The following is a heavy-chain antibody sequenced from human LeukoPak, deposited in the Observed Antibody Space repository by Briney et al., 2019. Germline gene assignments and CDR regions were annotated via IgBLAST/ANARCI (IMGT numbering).Heavy chain of an antibody. V-gene: IGHV4-34*01. D-gene: IGHD3-10*01. Sequence: PSETLSPTCAVYGGSFSGYYWSWIRQPPGKGLEWIGEINHSGSTNYNPSLKSRVTISVDTSKNQFSLWLSSVTAADTAVYYCARDWSGSYSYWFDPWGQGTLVTVSS. J-gene: IGHJ5*02. CDR2: INHSGST. CDR1: GGSFSGYY. CDR3: ARDWSGSYSYWFDP.